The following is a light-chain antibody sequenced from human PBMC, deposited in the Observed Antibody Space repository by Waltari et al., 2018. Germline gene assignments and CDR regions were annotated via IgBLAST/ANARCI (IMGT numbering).Light chain of an antibody. Sequence: QSALPQPASVSGSPGQSITIPCTGSSNNIGFYDLVSWYQQHPGKAPKLIIFDVIKRPSGVSDRFSGSKSGNTASLTISGLQTEDDADYYCCSYSGSGSFPYVFGPGTRVAVL. CDR1: SNNIGFYDL. CDR3: CSYSGSGSFPYV. CDR2: DVI. V-gene: IGLV2-23*02. J-gene: IGLJ1*01.